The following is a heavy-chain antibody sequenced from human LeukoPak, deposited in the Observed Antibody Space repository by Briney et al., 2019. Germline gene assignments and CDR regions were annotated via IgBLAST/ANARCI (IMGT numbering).Heavy chain of an antibody. Sequence: PSETLSLTCAVSGGSISSGGYSWSWIRQPPGKGLEWIGYIYHSGSTYYNPSLMSRVTISVDRSKNQFSLKLSSVTAADTAVYYCASRRDGYNYYFDYWGQGTLVTVSS. D-gene: IGHD5-24*01. CDR2: IYHSGST. CDR3: ASRRDGYNYYFDY. J-gene: IGHJ4*02. CDR1: GGSISSGGYS. V-gene: IGHV4-30-2*01.